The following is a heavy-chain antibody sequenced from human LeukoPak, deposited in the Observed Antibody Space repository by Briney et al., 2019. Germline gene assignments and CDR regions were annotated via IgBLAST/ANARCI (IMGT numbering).Heavy chain of an antibody. Sequence: PSETLSLTCTVSGGSISSYYWSWIRQPPGKGLEWIGYIYYSGSTNYNPSLKSRVTISVDTSKNQFSLKLSSVTAADTAVYYCASGFDWFWFDPWGQGTLVTVSS. CDR1: GGSISSYY. J-gene: IGHJ5*02. CDR2: IYYSGST. V-gene: IGHV4-59*01. CDR3: ASGFDWFWFDP. D-gene: IGHD3-9*01.